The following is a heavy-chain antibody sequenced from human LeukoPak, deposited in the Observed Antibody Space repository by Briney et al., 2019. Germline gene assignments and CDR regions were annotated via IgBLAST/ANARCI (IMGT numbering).Heavy chain of an antibody. J-gene: IGHJ6*03. V-gene: IGHV4-39*07. Sequence: SETLSLTCTVSGGSISSSNYYWGWIRQPPGKGLEWIGSIYYSGSTYYNPSLKSRVTISVDTSKNQFSLKLSSVTAADTAVYYSARVSGSYYVYYMDVWGKGTTVTVSS. CDR1: GGSISSSNYY. CDR3: ARVSGSYYVYYMDV. D-gene: IGHD1-26*01. CDR2: IYYSGST.